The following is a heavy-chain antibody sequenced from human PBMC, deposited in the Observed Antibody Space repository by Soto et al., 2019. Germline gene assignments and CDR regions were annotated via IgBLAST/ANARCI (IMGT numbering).Heavy chain of an antibody. CDR3: AKGVPGIAVAGTGYFQH. V-gene: IGHV3-66*01. Sequence: PGGSLRLSCAASGFTVSSNYMSWVRLAPGRGLEWVSIIYSSGGTYYADSVKDRFTISRDNSRNTLYLQMNSLRAEDTAVYYCAKGVPGIAVAGTGYFQHWGQGTLVTVSS. J-gene: IGHJ1*01. CDR2: IYSSGGT. CDR1: GFTVSSNY. D-gene: IGHD6-19*01.